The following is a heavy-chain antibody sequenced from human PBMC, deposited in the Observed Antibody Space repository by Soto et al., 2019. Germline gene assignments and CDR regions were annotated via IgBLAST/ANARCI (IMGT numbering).Heavy chain of an antibody. D-gene: IGHD6-13*01. V-gene: IGHV3-64*04. J-gene: IGHJ4*02. CDR2: ISSNGGST. CDR1: GFTFSSYA. Sequence: PGGSLRLSRSASGFTFSSYAIHWVRQAPGKGLEYVSAISSNGGSTYYADSVKGRFTISRDNSKNTLYLQMNSLRAEDTAVYYCAKEGPFYPGIAAAGTLDYWGQGTLDTVSS. CDR3: AKEGPFYPGIAAAGTLDY.